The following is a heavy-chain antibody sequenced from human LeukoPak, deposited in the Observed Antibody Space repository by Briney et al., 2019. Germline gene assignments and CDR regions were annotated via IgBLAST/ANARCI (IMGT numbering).Heavy chain of an antibody. CDR2: IVVGSGNT. J-gene: IGHJ4*02. D-gene: IGHD4-17*01. V-gene: IGHV1-58*02. Sequence: VKVSCKASGFTFTSSAMQWVRQARGQRLEWIGWIVVGSGNTNYAQKFQERVTINRDMSTSTAYMDLSSLRSEDTAVYYCAADGMNYGDFDYWGQGTLVTVSS. CDR1: GFTFTSSA. CDR3: AADGMNYGDFDY.